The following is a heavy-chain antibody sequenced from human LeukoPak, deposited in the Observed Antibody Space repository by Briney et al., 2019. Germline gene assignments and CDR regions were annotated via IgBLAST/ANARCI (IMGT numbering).Heavy chain of an antibody. V-gene: IGHV3-53*01. CDR2: IYSGGST. Sequence: GGSLRLSCATSGFTVDNNYMSWVRQAPGKGLDWVSVIYSGGSTYYADSVKVRFTISRDNFKNILFLQMDSLRAEDTAVYYCARHTGGSYGSGTFLQYWGRGTLVTVSS. CDR3: ARHTGGSYGSGTFLQY. CDR1: GFTVDNNY. J-gene: IGHJ4*02. D-gene: IGHD3-10*01.